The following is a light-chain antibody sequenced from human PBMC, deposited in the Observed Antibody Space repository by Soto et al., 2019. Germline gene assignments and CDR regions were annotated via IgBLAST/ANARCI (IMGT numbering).Light chain of an antibody. Sequence: QSVLTQPPSVSGSPGQSVTISCAGTSSDVGGYNRVSWYQQPPGTAPKLVISEVSNRPSGVPDRFSGSKSANTASLTISGLQAEDEADYYCSSYTGSSTWVFGTGTKLTVL. V-gene: IGLV2-18*02. CDR3: SSYTGSSTWV. CDR2: EVS. J-gene: IGLJ1*01. CDR1: SSDVGGYNR.